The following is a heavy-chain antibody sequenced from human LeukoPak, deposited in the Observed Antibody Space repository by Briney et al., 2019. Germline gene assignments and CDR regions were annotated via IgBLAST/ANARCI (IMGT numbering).Heavy chain of an antibody. Sequence: GASVKVSCKASGYTFTSYAMHWVRQAPGQRLEWMGWINAGNGNTKYSQKFQGRVTITRDTSASTAYMELSSLRSEDTAVYYCARVGQGIAVAGGFDYWGQGTLVTVSS. CDR2: INAGNGNT. CDR1: GYTFTSYA. CDR3: ARVGQGIAVAGGFDY. D-gene: IGHD6-19*01. J-gene: IGHJ4*02. V-gene: IGHV1-3*01.